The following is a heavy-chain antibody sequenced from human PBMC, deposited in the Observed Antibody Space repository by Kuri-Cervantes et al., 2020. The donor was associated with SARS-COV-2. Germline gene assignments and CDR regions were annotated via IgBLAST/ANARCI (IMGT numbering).Heavy chain of an antibody. J-gene: IGHJ6*02. V-gene: IGHV1-18*01. D-gene: IGHD2-2*02. Sequence: ASVKVSCKASGYTFSDYGVSWVRQAPGQGLEWVGWIGDHNDNTIYAQKVQDRVTMTTDASTSTAYMELRSLRSDDTAMYYCARDYCSKTNCYIRGMSNYYYGMDAWGQGTTVTVSS. CDR1: GYTFSDYG. CDR3: ARDYCSKTNCYIRGMSNYYYGMDA. CDR2: IGDHNDNT.